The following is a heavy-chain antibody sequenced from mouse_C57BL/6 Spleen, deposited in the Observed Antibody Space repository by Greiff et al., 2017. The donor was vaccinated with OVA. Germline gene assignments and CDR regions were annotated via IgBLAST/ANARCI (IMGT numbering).Heavy chain of an antibody. J-gene: IGHJ4*01. V-gene: IGHV1-75*01. CDR1: GYTFTDYY. CDR3: ARVVYGNYISPMDY. Sequence: QVQLLQSGRGLVKPGASVKISCTASGYTFTDYYINWVKQTPGQGLEWIGWIFPGSGSTYYNEKFKGKVTLTVDKSSSTAYMLHSSLTSEDCAVNFCARVVYGNYISPMDYWGQGTPVTVSS. D-gene: IGHD2-10*02. CDR2: IFPGSGST.